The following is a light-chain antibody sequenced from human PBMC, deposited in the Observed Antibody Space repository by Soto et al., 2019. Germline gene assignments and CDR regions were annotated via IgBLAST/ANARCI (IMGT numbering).Light chain of an antibody. CDR3: ETWDSNTRV. CDR1: SGHSSYI. Sequence: QPVLTQSSSASASLGSSVKLTCTLSSGHSSYIIAWHQQQPGKAPRYLMKLEGSGSYNKGSGVPDRFSCSSSGADRYLTISNLQFEDEADYYCETWDSNTRVLGTGTKVTVL. V-gene: IGLV4-60*02. J-gene: IGLJ1*01. CDR2: LEGSGSY.